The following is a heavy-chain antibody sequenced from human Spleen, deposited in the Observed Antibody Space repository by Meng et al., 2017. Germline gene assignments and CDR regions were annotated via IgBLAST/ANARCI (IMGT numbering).Heavy chain of an antibody. Sequence: QLQLKQSGPVLVKPSQTLSLTGAISGDSVSGNSVAWNWIRQSPSRGLEWLGRTYYRSKWYNDYAVSMKGRITINPDTSKNQFSLQLNSVTPEDTAVYYCARDDNWFDPWGQGTLVTVSS. CDR2: TYYRSKWYN. CDR1: GDSVSGNSVA. V-gene: IGHV6-1*01. CDR3: ARDDNWFDP. J-gene: IGHJ5*02.